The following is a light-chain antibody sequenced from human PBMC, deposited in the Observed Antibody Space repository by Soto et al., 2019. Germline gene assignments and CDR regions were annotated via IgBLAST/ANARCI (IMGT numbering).Light chain of an antibody. J-gene: IGLJ2*01. CDR2: DVT. CDR1: SSDVGGYDY. CDR3: SSYTRRRTVI. Sequence: QSALTQPASVSGSPGQSITISCTGTSSDVGGYDYVSWYQQHPGKAPKLMIYDVTNRPSGVSNRFSGSKSGNTASLTISGLQVEDEADYYCSSYTRRRTVIFGGGTQLTVL. V-gene: IGLV2-14*03.